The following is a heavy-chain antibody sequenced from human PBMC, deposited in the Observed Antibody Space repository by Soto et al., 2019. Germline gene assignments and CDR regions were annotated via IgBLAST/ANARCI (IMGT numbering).Heavy chain of an antibody. V-gene: IGHV1-24*01. CDR3: ATVSGYVNWFDP. Sequence: ASVKVSCKVSGYTLTDLSMHWVRQAPGKGLEWMGGFDPEDGETIYAQKFQGRVTMTEDTSTDTAYMELSSLRPEDTAVYYCATVSGYVNWFDPWGQGTLVTVSS. CDR2: FDPEDGET. J-gene: IGHJ5*02. D-gene: IGHD6-25*01. CDR1: GYTLTDLS.